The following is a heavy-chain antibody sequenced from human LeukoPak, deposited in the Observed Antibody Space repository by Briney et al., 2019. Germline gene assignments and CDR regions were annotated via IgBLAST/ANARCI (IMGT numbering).Heavy chain of an antibody. D-gene: IGHD3-3*01. CDR1: GGSISSGGHS. J-gene: IGHJ4*02. CDR2: IYHSGSGST. V-gene: IGHV4-30-2*01. Sequence: SQTLSLTCTVSGGSISSGGHSWSWIRQPPGKGLEWIGYIYHSGSGSTYYNPSLKSRVTISIDKSKNQFSLKLNSVTAADTAVYYCARTYDFWSGYNGYYFDYWGQGTLVTVSS. CDR3: ARTYDFWSGYNGYYFDY.